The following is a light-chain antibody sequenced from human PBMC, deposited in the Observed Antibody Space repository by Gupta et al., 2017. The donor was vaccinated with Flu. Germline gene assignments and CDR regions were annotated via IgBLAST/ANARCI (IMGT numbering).Light chain of an antibody. Sequence: PATVSWSPGERATHCSRARQSVSSYVAWHQKKRDQARRLLIYDASNRATGIAGRFSGSGSGTDFTLTISRLDPEDFAVYCCQQRRNWPLTFGGGTKVEIK. CDR3: QQRRNWPLT. J-gene: IGKJ4*01. CDR2: DAS. CDR1: QSVSSY. V-gene: IGKV3-11*01.